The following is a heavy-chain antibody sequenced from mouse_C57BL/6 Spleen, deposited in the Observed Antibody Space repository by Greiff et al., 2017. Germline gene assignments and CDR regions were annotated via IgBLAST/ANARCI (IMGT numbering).Heavy chain of an antibody. V-gene: IGHV1-66*01. CDR3: ASGDYDVGYFDY. CDR2: IYPGSGNT. CDR1: GYSFTSYY. Sequence: VQLQQSGPELVKPGASVKISCKASGYSFTSYYIHWVKQRPGQGLEWIGWIYPGSGNTKYNEKFKSKATLTVDKSSSTAYMQLSSLTSEDSAVYYCASGDYDVGYFDYWGQGTALTVSS. D-gene: IGHD2-4*01. J-gene: IGHJ2*01.